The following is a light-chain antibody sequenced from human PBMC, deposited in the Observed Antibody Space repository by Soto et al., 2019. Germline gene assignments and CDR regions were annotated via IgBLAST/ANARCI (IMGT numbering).Light chain of an antibody. J-gene: IGKJ5*01. CDR1: QSVSSSY. V-gene: IGKV3-20*01. CDR3: QQYGSSPPIT. Sequence: EIVLTQSPGTLSLSPGERATLSCRASQSVSSSYLAWYQQKPGQAPRLLIYGASSRASCIPERFSGSGSGTYFPLSINGLEPDDFTVYYCQQYGSSPPITFCQGTRLEIK. CDR2: GAS.